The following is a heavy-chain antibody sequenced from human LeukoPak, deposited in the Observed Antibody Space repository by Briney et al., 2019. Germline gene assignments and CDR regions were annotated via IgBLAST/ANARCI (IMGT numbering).Heavy chain of an antibody. J-gene: IGHJ4*02. Sequence: SETLSLTCTVSGYSISSGYYWGWIRQPPGKGLEWIGSMYHSGSTYYNPSLKSRVTMSVDTSKNQFSLKLSSVTAADTAVYYCARGMSVSRAFDYWGQGTLVTVSS. CDR1: GYSISSGYY. V-gene: IGHV4-38-2*02. CDR2: MYHSGST. CDR3: ARGMSVSRAFDY.